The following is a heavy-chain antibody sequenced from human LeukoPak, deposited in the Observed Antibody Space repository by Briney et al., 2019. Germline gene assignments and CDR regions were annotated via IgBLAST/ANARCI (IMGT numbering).Heavy chain of an antibody. CDR2: ISSSSSTI. CDR1: GNYW. Sequence: GGSLRLSCAASGNYWMHWVRQAPGKGLEWISYISSSSSTIYYADSVKGRFTLSRDNAKNSLYLQMSSLRDEDTAMYYCARQTRGIDYWGQGTLVTVSS. CDR3: ARQTRGIDY. J-gene: IGHJ4*02. V-gene: IGHV3-48*02. D-gene: IGHD3-16*01.